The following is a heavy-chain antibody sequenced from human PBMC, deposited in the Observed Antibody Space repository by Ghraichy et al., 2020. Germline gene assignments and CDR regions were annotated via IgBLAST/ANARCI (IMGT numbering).Heavy chain of an antibody. J-gene: IGHJ6*02. V-gene: IGHV1-69*13. CDR2: IIPIFGTA. CDR3: ARASYGGYDGYYGMDV. D-gene: IGHD5-12*01. Sequence: SVKVSCKASGDTFSSYAISWVRQAPGQGLEWMGGIIPIFGTANYAQKFQGRVTITADESTSTAYMELSSLRSEDTAVYYCARASYGGYDGYYGMDVWGQGTTVTVSS. CDR1: GDTFSSYA.